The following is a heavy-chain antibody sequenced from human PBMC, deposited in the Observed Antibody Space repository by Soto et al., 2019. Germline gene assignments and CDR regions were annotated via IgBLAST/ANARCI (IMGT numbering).Heavy chain of an antibody. J-gene: IGHJ3*02. CDR1: GFTFSSYG. V-gene: IGHV3-33*01. CDR3: ARGENDAFDI. Sequence: GGSLRLSCAASGFTFSSYGMHWVRQAPGKGLEWVAVIWYDGSNKYYADSVKGRFTISRDNSKSTPYLQMNSLRAEDTAVYYCARGENDAFDIWGQGTMVTVSS. CDR2: IWYDGSNK.